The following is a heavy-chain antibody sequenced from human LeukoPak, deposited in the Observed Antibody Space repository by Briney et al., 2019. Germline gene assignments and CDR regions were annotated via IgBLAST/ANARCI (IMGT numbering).Heavy chain of an antibody. Sequence: PGGSLRLSCAASGFTFDDYAMHWVRQLPGKGLEWVSLITGGGITTYYADSVKGRFTISRDNSKNSLFLQMNSLRTEDTALYYCAKDKRQDLKILRYFDWSFDPWGQGTLVTVSS. CDR3: AKDKRQDLKILRYFDWSFDP. CDR1: GFTFDDYA. V-gene: IGHV3-43*02. CDR2: ITGGGITT. D-gene: IGHD3-9*01. J-gene: IGHJ5*02.